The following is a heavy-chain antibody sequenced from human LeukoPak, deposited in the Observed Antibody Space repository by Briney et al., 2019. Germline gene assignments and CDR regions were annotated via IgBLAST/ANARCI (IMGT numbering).Heavy chain of an antibody. CDR2: ISYDGSNK. CDR3: ARVDY. J-gene: IGHJ4*02. CDR1: GFTFSSYA. V-gene: IGHV3-30-3*01. Sequence: GGSLRLSCAASGFTFSSYAMHWVRQAPGKGLEWVAVISYDGSNKYYADSVKGRFTISRDNSKNTLYLQMNSLRAEDTAVYYCARVDYWGQGTLVTVSS.